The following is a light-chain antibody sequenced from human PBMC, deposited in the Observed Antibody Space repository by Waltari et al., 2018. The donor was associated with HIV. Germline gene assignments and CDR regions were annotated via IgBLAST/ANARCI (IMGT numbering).Light chain of an antibody. Sequence: EIVLTQSPGTLSLSPGERATLSCRASQSVSSSYLAWYQQKPGQAPRLLIYAASSTATDIPARFSGSGSGTDFTLSISRLEPEDFAIYYCQQYDTSPWTFGQGTKLEIK. J-gene: IGKJ1*01. CDR1: QSVSSSY. CDR2: AAS. CDR3: QQYDTSPWT. V-gene: IGKV3-20*01.